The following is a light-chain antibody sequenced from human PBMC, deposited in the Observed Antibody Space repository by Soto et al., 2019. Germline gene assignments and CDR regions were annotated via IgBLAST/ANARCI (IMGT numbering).Light chain of an antibody. CDR2: GAS. V-gene: IGKV3-20*01. J-gene: IGKJ5*01. CDR1: QSVSSSY. Sequence: IVLTQSADTLSLSPGKRATLSCRASQSVSSSYLAWYQQKPGQAPRLVIYGASSRATGIPDRFSGSGSGTDFTLTISRLETEDFAVYYCQQYGSSSITFGQGTRLEIK. CDR3: QQYGSSSIT.